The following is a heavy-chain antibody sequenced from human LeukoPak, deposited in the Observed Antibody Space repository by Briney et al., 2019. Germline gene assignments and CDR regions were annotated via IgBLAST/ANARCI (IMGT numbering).Heavy chain of an antibody. J-gene: IGHJ4*02. Sequence: PSETPSLTCTVSGGSISSGSYYWSWIRQPAGKGLEWIGRIYTSGSTNYNPSLRSRVTMSVDTSKNQFSLKLSSVTAADTAVYYCARAKGGYNYYFDYWGQGTLVTVSS. CDR2: IYTSGST. V-gene: IGHV4-61*02. CDR1: GGSISSGSYY. D-gene: IGHD5-24*01. CDR3: ARAKGGYNYYFDY.